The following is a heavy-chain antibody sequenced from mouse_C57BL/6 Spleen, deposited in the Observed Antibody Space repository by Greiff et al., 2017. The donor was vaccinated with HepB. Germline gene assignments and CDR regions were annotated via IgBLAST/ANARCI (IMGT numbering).Heavy chain of an antibody. Sequence: EVQGVESGGGLVKPGGSLKLSCAASGFTFSDYGMHWVRQAPEKGLEWVAYISSGSSTIYYADTVKGRFTISRDNAKNTLFLQMTSLRSEDTAMYYCARGGYEGYYVRAWFAYWGQGTLVTVSA. J-gene: IGHJ3*01. CDR2: ISSGSSTI. CDR3: ARGGYEGYYVRAWFAY. V-gene: IGHV5-17*01. D-gene: IGHD2-3*01. CDR1: GFTFSDYG.